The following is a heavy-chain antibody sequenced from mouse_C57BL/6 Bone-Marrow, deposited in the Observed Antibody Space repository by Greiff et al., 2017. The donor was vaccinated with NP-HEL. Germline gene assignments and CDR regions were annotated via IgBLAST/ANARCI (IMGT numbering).Heavy chain of an antibody. J-gene: IGHJ3*01. D-gene: IGHD2-5*01. V-gene: IGHV5-4*03. CDR2: ISDGGSYT. CDR1: GFTFSSYA. CDR3: ARKLYYSNFAY. Sequence: EVKLVESGGGLVKPGGSLKLSCAASGFTFSSYAMSWVRQTPEKRLEWVATISDGGSYTYYPDNVKGRFTISRDNAKNNLYLQMSHLKSEDTAMYYCARKLYYSNFAYWGQGTLVTVSA.